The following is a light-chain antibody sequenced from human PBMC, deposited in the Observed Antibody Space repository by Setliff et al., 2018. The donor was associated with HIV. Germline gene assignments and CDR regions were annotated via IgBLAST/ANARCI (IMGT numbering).Light chain of an antibody. Sequence: DIRMTQSPSILSASVGDKVDITCRASQNINSWLAWYQQRPGKAPKLLIYKASSLESGVPSRFIGSGSGTEFTLTISSLQPDDFATYYCQQYKTYSWTFGQGTKVDIK. CDR3: QQYKTYSWT. CDR1: QNINSW. V-gene: IGKV1-5*03. CDR2: KAS. J-gene: IGKJ1*01.